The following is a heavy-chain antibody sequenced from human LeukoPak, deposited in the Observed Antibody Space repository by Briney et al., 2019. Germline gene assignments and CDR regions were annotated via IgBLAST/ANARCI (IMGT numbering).Heavy chain of an antibody. J-gene: IGHJ4*02. Sequence: PGRSLRLSCAASGFTFSSYGMHWVRQAPGKGLEWVAVISYDGSDKYYADSVKGRFTISRDNSKNTLHLQMTSLRAEDTAVYYCARDQGAWGYGYSFDYWGQGTLVTVSS. CDR3: ARDQGAWGYGYSFDY. D-gene: IGHD3-16*01. CDR2: ISYDGSDK. V-gene: IGHV3-30*03. CDR1: GFTFSSYG.